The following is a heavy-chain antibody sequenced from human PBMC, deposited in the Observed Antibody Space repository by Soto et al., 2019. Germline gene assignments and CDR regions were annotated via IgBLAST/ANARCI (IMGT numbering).Heavy chain of an antibody. Sequence: EVQLVESGGGLIQPGGSLRLSCAASGFTVSSNYMSWVRQAPGKGLEWVSVIYSGGSTYYADSVKGRFTISRDNSKNTLYLQMNSLRAEDTAVYYCARDIGAPLVGATGAAFDIWGQGTMVTVSS. V-gene: IGHV3-53*01. CDR2: IYSGGST. D-gene: IGHD1-26*01. J-gene: IGHJ3*02. CDR1: GFTVSSNY. CDR3: ARDIGAPLVGATGAAFDI.